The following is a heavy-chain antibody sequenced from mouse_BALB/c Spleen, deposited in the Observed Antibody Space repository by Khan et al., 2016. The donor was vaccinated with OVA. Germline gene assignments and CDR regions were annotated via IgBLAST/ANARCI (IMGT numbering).Heavy chain of an antibody. J-gene: IGHJ1*01. CDR1: GFSLTSYG. D-gene: IGHD2-4*01. CDR3: ARFYDYEGYFDV. V-gene: IGHV2-4*02. Sequence: QVQLKQSGPGLVQPSQSLSITCTVSGFSLTSYGVPWVRQPPGKGLEWLGVIWSYGSTDYNAAFISRLSISKDNYKSQVFFKMNSLQADDTAIYYCARFYDYEGYFDVWGAGTTVTVSS. CDR2: IWSYGST.